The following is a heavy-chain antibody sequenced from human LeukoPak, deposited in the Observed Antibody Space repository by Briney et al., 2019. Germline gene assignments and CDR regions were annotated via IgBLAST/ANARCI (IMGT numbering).Heavy chain of an antibody. Sequence: SETLSLTCTVSGGSISSYYWSWIRQPPGKGLEWVGYIFHSGTTKYNPSLKSRVTISMDTSVSQFSLKLNSVTAADSAVYFCARDGSGGDCYYMDVWGKGTTVIVSS. J-gene: IGHJ6*03. CDR1: GGSISSYY. CDR2: IFHSGTT. D-gene: IGHD1-26*01. CDR3: ARDGSGGDCYYMDV. V-gene: IGHV4-59*01.